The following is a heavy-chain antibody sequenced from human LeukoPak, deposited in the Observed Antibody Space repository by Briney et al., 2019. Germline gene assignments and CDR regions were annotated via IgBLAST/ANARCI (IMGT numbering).Heavy chain of an antibody. CDR1: GGSISSGDYY. D-gene: IGHD1-26*01. J-gene: IGHJ4*02. CDR3: ARVNRWELRVDY. CDR2: IYYSGST. Sequence: SQTLSLTCTVPGGSISSGDYYWSWIRQPPGKGLEWIGYIYYSGSTYYNPSLKSRVTISVDTSKNQFSLKLSSVTAADTAVYYCARVNRWELRVDYWGQGTLVTVSS. V-gene: IGHV4-30-4*01.